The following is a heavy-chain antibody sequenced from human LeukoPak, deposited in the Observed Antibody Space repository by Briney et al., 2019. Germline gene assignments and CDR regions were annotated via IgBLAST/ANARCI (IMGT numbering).Heavy chain of an antibody. D-gene: IGHD3-10*01. Sequence: ASVKVSCKASGYTFTGDYLHWVRQAPGQGLEWMGWMNPNSGGTNYAQKFQGWVTMTRDTSISTAYMELSRLRSDDTAVYYCARDYASGSYYDYWGQGSLVTVSS. V-gene: IGHV1-2*04. CDR3: ARDYASGSYYDY. J-gene: IGHJ4*02. CDR1: GYTFTGDY. CDR2: MNPNSGGT.